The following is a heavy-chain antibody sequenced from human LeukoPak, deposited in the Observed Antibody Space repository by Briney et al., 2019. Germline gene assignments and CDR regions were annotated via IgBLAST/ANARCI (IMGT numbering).Heavy chain of an antibody. Sequence: HPGGSLRLSCAVSGFTFNKYYMHWVRQAPGKGLVWVSRISSDGSNTNYADSVKGRFTISRDNAKNTLYLQMNSLRAEDTAVYYCIRVPYWGQGALVTVSS. J-gene: IGHJ4*02. CDR1: GFTFNKYY. CDR2: ISSDGSNT. CDR3: IRVPY. V-gene: IGHV3-74*01.